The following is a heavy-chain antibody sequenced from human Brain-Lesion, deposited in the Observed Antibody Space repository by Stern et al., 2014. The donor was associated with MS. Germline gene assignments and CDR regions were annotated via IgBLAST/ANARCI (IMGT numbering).Heavy chain of an antibody. CDR1: GGSISSGSDY. J-gene: IGHJ4*02. V-gene: IGHV4-61*02. D-gene: IGHD5-18*01. CDR3: ASGYRIFDY. CDR2: IHPSGSA. Sequence: QVQLQESGPGLVKPSQTLPLTCTVSGGSISSGSDYWSWIRQPVGKGLEWIGRIHPSGSAFYTPSLKSRVTISTDTSMNQFSLELNSATAADTAIYYCASGYRIFDYWGQGILVTVSS.